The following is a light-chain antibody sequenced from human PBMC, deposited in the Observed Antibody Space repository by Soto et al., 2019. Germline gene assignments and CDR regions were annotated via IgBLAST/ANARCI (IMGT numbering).Light chain of an antibody. CDR1: QSISND. CDR3: QQHSNWPPIT. V-gene: IGKV3-11*01. CDR2: DTS. J-gene: IGKJ5*01. Sequence: EIVLTQSPATLSLSPGERATLSCRASQSISNDFAWFQQKPGQAPRLLIYDTSNRASGIPARSSGSGSGTDFTLTISSLEPEDFAIYYCQQHSNWPPITFGQGTRLEIK.